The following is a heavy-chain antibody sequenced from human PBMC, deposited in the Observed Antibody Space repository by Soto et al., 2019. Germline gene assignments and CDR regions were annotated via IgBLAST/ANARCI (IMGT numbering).Heavy chain of an antibody. Sequence: SETLSLTCTVSGGSISSGDYYWSWIRQPPGKGLEWIGYIYYIGSTNYNPSLQSRVTISVDTPKNQFSLKVSSVTAADTAVYFCARGTVTTTYFDYWGQGTLVTVSS. CDR1: GGSISSGDYY. CDR3: ARGTVTTTYFDY. CDR2: IYYIGST. V-gene: IGHV4-30-4*01. D-gene: IGHD4-17*01. J-gene: IGHJ4*02.